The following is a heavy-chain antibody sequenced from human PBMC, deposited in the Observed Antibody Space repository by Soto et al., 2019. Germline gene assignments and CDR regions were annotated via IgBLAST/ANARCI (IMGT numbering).Heavy chain of an antibody. CDR3: ARTDRTLDP. CDR2: INKHGNST. J-gene: IGHJ5*02. D-gene: IGHD3-22*01. CDR1: GFTFDKYI. Sequence: GSLRLSCAASGFTFDKYIMHWLRQVPGKGLVWVARINKHGNSTTYADFAKGRFSISRDNAKNSLYLQMNSLRAEDTAVYYCARTDRTLDPWGQGTLVTVAS. V-gene: IGHV3-74*01.